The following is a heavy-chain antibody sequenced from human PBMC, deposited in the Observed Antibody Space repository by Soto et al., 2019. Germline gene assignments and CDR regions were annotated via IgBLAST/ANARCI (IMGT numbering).Heavy chain of an antibody. CDR2: INAGNGNT. CDR3: ARSIVVVTALDY. D-gene: IGHD2-21*02. Sequence: QVQLVQSGAEEKKPGASVKVSCKASGYTFTSYAMHWVRQAPGQRLEWMGWINAGNGNTKYSQKFKGRVTINRDTSEITAYMELSSLRSEATAVYYGARSIVVVTALDYWGQGTLVTVSS. J-gene: IGHJ4*02. V-gene: IGHV1-3*05. CDR1: GYTFTSYA.